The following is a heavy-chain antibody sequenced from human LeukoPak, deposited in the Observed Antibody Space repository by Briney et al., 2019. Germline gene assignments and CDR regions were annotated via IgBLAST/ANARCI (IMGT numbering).Heavy chain of an antibody. D-gene: IGHD6-6*01. CDR1: GITFSAYA. CDR2: ISSDGTNP. CDR3: ARAQAISAADF. Sequence: PGGSLRLSCAASGITFSAYAMHWVRQAPGAGLDWVAVISSDGTNPYHAESVRGRFTISRDNSKNTLYLQMHFLRLDDTAIYYCARAQAISAADFWGQGALVTVSS. V-gene: IGHV3-30-3*01. J-gene: IGHJ4*02.